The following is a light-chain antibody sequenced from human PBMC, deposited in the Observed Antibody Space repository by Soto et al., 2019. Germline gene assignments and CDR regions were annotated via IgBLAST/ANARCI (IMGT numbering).Light chain of an antibody. CDR1: SSDVGGYKY. CDR2: EVS. J-gene: IGLJ1*01. Sequence: QSALTQPASVSGSPGQSITISCTGTSSDVGGYKYVSWYQQHPGKAPKVMLYEVSSRPSGVSNRFSGSKSGNTASLTISGLQAEDEADYYCSSYTSSSTLVFGTGTKVTVL. CDR3: SSYTSSSTLV. V-gene: IGLV2-14*01.